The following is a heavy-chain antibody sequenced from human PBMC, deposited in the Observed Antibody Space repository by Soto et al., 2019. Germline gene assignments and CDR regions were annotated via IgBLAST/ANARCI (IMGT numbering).Heavy chain of an antibody. CDR3: ARGVDYYGSGSYYYYGMDV. J-gene: IGHJ6*02. CDR1: GFTFSSYS. D-gene: IGHD3-10*01. Sequence: GGSLRLSCAASGFTFSSYSMNWVRQAPGKGLEWVSYISSSSSTIYYADSVKGRFTISRDNAKNSLYLQMNSLRDEDTAVYYCARGVDYYGSGSYYYYGMDVWGQGTTVTVSS. V-gene: IGHV3-48*02. CDR2: ISSSSSTI.